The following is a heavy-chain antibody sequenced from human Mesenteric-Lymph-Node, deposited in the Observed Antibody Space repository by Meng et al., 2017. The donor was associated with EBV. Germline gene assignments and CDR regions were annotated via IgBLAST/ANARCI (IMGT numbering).Heavy chain of an antibody. CDR3: TTLRIGTNSWKFIGDFDY. CDR1: GYTFNNFG. Sequence: QVQLVQSGAEVKKPGASVKVSCTASGYTFNNFGITWVRQAPGQGLAWMGWISPYNGNTNYAQQFQARVTMTTDTSTSTAYMELRSLTSEDTAVYYCTTLRIGTNSWKFIGDFDYWGQGTLVTVSS. J-gene: IGHJ4*02. V-gene: IGHV1-18*01. CDR2: ISPYNGNT. D-gene: IGHD1-1*01.